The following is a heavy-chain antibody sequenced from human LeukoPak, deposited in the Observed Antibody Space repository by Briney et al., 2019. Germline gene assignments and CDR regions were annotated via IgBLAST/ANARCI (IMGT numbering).Heavy chain of an antibody. Sequence: GGSLRLSCAASGFTFSTYSMSWVRQAPGRGLEWVSSISSGTNYIYYADSVKGRFTISRDNAKNSLYLQMNSLRAEDTALYYCAREYNWFDPWGQGTLVTVSS. J-gene: IGHJ5*02. CDR3: AREYNWFDP. V-gene: IGHV3-21*01. CDR2: ISSGTNYI. CDR1: GFTFSTYS.